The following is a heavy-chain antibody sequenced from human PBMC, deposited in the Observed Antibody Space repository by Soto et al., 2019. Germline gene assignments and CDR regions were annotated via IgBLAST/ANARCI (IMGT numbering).Heavy chain of an antibody. V-gene: IGHV3-48*01. CDR2: INRDSTVI. D-gene: IGHD3-16*01. Sequence: EEQLVESGGGLVQPGGSLRLSCAASGFSFSTHCMNWVRQSPGKGLEWVSSINRDSTVIYYADSVKGRFTISRDNARNSLSLQMNSLRAEDTAVYYCLNGDYYVGPGTLVTVSS. CDR1: GFSFSTHC. J-gene: IGHJ4*02. CDR3: LNGDYY.